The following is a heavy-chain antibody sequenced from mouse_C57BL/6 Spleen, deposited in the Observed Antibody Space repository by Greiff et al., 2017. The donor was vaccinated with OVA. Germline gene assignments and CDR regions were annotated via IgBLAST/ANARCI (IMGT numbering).Heavy chain of an antibody. Sequence: EVQLQQSGAELVRPGASVKLSCTASGFNIKDYYMHWVKQRPEQGLEWIGRIDPEDGDTEYAPKFPGKATMTADTSSNTAYLQLSSLTSEDTAVYYCTTWYYGSEGFAYWGQGTLVTVSA. CDR3: TTWYYGSEGFAY. D-gene: IGHD1-1*01. J-gene: IGHJ3*01. V-gene: IGHV14-1*01. CDR2: IDPEDGDT. CDR1: GFNIKDYY.